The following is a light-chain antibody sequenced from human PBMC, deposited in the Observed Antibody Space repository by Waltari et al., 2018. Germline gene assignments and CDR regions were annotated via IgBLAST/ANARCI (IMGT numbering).Light chain of an antibody. CDR3: QARDSSTVV. V-gene: IGLV3-1*01. J-gene: IGLJ3*02. CDR1: KLGDKY. CDR2: QDI. Sequence: SYELTQPPSVSVSPGQTASITCSGDKLGDKYTCWYQQKPGQSPVLVIFQDIKRPSGIPGRFSGSNSGNTATLTISGTQPMDEADYYCQARDSSTVVFGGGTKLTVL.